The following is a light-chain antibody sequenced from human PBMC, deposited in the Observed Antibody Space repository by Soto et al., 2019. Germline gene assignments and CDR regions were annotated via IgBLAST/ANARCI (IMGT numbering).Light chain of an antibody. CDR2: WAS. CDR1: QSVLYSSDNKNY. CDR3: QQYYNSPIT. V-gene: IGKV4-1*01. Sequence: DIVMTQSPDSLAVSLGERATINCKSSQSVLYSSDNKNYLAWYQQKPGQPPKLLIYWASIRESGVPDRFSGSGSGTDFTLTISSPQAEDVAVYYCQQYYNSPITFGQGTRLEIK. J-gene: IGKJ5*01.